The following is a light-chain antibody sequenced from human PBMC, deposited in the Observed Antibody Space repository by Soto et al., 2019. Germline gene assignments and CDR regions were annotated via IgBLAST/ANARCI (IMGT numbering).Light chain of an antibody. J-gene: IGKJ4*01. CDR1: QSVNRN. V-gene: IGKV3-15*01. CDR3: QQYNNRPLT. Sequence: EIVMTQSPATLSVSPGERATLSCRASQSVNRNLAWYQQKPGQTPRLLIYDASSRATGIPARFSGSGSGTDFTLTISSLQSEDFAVYYCQQYNNRPLTFGGGTNVEIK. CDR2: DAS.